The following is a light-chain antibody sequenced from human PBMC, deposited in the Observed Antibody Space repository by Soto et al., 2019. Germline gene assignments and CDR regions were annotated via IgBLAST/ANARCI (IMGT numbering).Light chain of an antibody. Sequence: QSALTQPASVSGSPGQSITISCTGISSDDATYNYVSWYQQLPGKAPKLIIYEVTKRPSGVPNRFSGSKSGNTASLTISGLLAEDEADYHCCSFAGGSTYVVFGGGTKLTVL. CDR1: SSDDATYNY. CDR3: CSFAGGSTYVV. V-gene: IGLV2-23*02. CDR2: EVT. J-gene: IGLJ2*01.